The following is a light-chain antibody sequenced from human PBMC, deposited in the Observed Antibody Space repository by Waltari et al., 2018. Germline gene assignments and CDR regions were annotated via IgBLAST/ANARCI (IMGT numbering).Light chain of an antibody. J-gene: IGKJ2*01. Sequence: DAVMTQSPLSLPVTLGQPASISCRSSQSLVFSNGNIYLNRFHQRPGQSPRRLIYKVSNRDSGVPDRFSGSGSGTDFTLKISRVEAEDVGGVYYCMQAAHWPYTFGQGTKLEIK. CDR1: QSLVFSNGNIY. CDR3: MQAAHWPYT. V-gene: IGKV2-30*01. CDR2: KVS.